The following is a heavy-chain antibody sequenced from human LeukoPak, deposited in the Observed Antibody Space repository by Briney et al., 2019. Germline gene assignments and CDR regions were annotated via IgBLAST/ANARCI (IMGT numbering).Heavy chain of an antibody. D-gene: IGHD2-21*02. CDR3: ARSSGGVVTAIHVGAFDI. CDR1: GGSISSSSYY. V-gene: IGHV4-39*07. CDR2: IYYSGST. J-gene: IGHJ3*02. Sequence: SETLSLTCTVSGGSISSSSYYWGWIRQPPGKGLEWIGSIYYSGSTYYNPSLKSRVTISVDTSKNQFSLKLSSVTAADTAVYYCARSSGGVVTAIHVGAFDIWGQGTMVTVSS.